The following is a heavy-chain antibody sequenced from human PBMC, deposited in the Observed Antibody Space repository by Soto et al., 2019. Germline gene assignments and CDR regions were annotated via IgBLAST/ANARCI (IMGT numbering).Heavy chain of an antibody. D-gene: IGHD5-12*01. CDR2: IYYSGST. Sequence: SETLSLTCTVSGGSISSGGYYWSWIRQHPGKGLEWIGYIYYSGSTYYNPSLKSRVTISVDTSKNQFSLKLSSVTAADTAVYYCARDVSSGYDHLDYYYYYGMDVWGQGTTGTVSS. CDR3: ARDVSSGYDHLDYYYYYGMDV. J-gene: IGHJ6*02. CDR1: GGSISSGGYY. V-gene: IGHV4-31*03.